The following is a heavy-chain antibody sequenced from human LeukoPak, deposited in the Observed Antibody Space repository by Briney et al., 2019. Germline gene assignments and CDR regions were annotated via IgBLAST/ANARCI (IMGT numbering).Heavy chain of an antibody. CDR3: ATYVWARHFDY. D-gene: IGHD3-16*01. J-gene: IGHJ4*02. Sequence: SETLSLTCAVYGGSFSGYYWSWIRQPPGKGLEWIGYVYYNGDTNYNPSLKSRVTVSLDASKNQFSLKLTSVTAADTAVYYCATYVWARHFDYWGQGILVTVSS. CDR1: GGSFSGYY. CDR2: VYYNGDT. V-gene: IGHV4-59*01.